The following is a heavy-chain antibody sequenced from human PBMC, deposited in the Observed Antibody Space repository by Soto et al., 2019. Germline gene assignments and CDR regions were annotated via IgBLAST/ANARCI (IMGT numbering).Heavy chain of an antibody. CDR1: GFTFSSYW. CDR3: ARDPAEWELTFDC. D-gene: IGHD1-26*01. J-gene: IGHJ4*02. CDR2: INSDGSST. Sequence: EVQLVESGGGLVQPGGSLRLSCAASGFTFSSYWMHWVRQVPGKGLAGVSRINSDGSSTSYADSVKGRFTISSDNAKNTLYLQMNSLRAEDTAVYYCARDPAEWELTFDCWGQGTLVAVSS. V-gene: IGHV3-74*01.